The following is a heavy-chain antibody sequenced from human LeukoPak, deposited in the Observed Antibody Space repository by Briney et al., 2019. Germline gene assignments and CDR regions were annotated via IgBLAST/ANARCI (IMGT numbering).Heavy chain of an antibody. CDR3: ARLDYGSGSTTINWFDP. J-gene: IGHJ5*02. CDR2: MNPNSGNT. Sequence: GASVKVSCKASGYTFTSYDINWVRQATGQGLEWMGWMNPNSGNTGYAQKFQGRVTMTRNTSISTAYLQWSSLKASDTAMYYCARLDYGSGSTTINWFDPWGQGTLVTVSS. CDR1: GYTFTSYD. V-gene: IGHV1-8*01. D-gene: IGHD3-10*01.